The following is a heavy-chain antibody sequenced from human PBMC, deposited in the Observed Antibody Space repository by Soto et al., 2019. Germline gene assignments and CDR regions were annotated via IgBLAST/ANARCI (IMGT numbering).Heavy chain of an antibody. CDR1: GFTFSSYE. V-gene: IGHV3-48*03. J-gene: IGHJ5*02. D-gene: IGHD6-13*01. CDR2: ISSSGSTI. Sequence: SLRLSCAASGFTFSSYEMNWVRQAPGKGLEWVSYISSSGSTIYYADSVKGRFTISRDNAKNSLYLQMNSLRAEDTAVYYCARVLYSRSWSTGGFDPWGQGTLVTGSS. CDR3: ARVLYSRSWSTGGFDP.